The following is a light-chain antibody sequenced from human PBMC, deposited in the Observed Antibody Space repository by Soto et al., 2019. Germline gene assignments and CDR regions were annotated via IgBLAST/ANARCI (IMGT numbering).Light chain of an antibody. CDR1: SSNIGSNT. J-gene: IGLJ1*01. CDR2: SNN. V-gene: IGLV1-44*01. Sequence: QAVVTQPPSASGTPGQRVTISCSGSSSNIGSNTVNWYQHLPRAAPKLLIQSNNQRPSGVPDRFSGSQSGTSASLAISGLQSEDEAYYYCAVWDDSLNGYVFGTGTKVTVL. CDR3: AVWDDSLNGYV.